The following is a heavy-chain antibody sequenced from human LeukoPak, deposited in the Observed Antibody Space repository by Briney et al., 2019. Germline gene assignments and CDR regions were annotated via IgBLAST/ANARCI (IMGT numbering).Heavy chain of an antibody. CDR1: GFTFSSHR. CDR3: VRKGLNYYYNSGYFY. V-gene: IGHV3-7*03. Sequence: PGGSLRLSCAASGFTFSSHRMGWVRQAPGKGLQWVADINEDGSDKYYVDSVKGRFTVSRDNARSSVYLQMNSLRADDTAVYYCVRKGLNYYYNSGYFYWGQGILVTVSS. J-gene: IGHJ4*02. D-gene: IGHD3-22*01. CDR2: INEDGSDK.